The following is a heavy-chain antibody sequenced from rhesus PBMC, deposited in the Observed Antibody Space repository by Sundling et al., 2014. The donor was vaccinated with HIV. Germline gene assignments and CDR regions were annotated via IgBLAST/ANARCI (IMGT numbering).Heavy chain of an antibody. D-gene: IGHD1-26*01. Sequence: QVQLQESGPGLVKPSETLSLTCAVSGGSISNYDWSWIRQPPGKGLEWIGRISGSGEKTDSNPSLKSRVIISTDTSKNQFSLNLSSVAAADTAVYYCARVTGTRLKYYFDYWGQGLLVTVSS. CDR2: ISGSGEKT. V-gene: IGHV4-173*01. J-gene: IGHJ4*01. CDR3: ARVTGTRLKYYFDY. CDR1: GGSISNYD.